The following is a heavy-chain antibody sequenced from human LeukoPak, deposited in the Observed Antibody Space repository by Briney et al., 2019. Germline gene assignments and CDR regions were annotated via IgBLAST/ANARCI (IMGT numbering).Heavy chain of an antibody. D-gene: IGHD6-13*01. J-gene: IGHJ5*02. CDR1: GFTYSIYA. CDR2: ISGNGGST. V-gene: IGHV3-23*01. Sequence: GGSLRLSCAASGFTYSIYAMSWVRQAPGKGLEWVSAISGNGGSTYYTDSVKGRFTISRDNSKNTLYLQMNSLRAEDTAVYYCAKDPWAAARSWFDPWGQGTLVTVSS. CDR3: AKDPWAAARSWFDP.